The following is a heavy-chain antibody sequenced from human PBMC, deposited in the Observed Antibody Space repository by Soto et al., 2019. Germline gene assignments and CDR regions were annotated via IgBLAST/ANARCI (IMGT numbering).Heavy chain of an antibody. CDR3: ARDVEKCTNGVCYTGAGSWFDP. Sequence: QVQLVQSGAEVKKPGASVKVSCKASGYTFTSYAMHWVRQAPGQRLEWMGWINAGNGNTKYSQKFQGRVTITRDTSASTAYMELSSLRSEDTAVYYCARDVEKCTNGVCYTGAGSWFDPWGQGTLVTVSS. CDR2: INAGNGNT. CDR1: GYTFTSYA. V-gene: IGHV1-3*01. J-gene: IGHJ5*02. D-gene: IGHD2-8*01.